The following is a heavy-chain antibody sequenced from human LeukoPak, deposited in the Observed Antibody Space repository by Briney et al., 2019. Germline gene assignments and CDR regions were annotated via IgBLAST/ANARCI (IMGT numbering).Heavy chain of an antibody. CDR2: INHSGST. Sequence: SETLSLTCAVYGGPFSGYYWSWIRQPPGKGLEWIGEINHSGSTNYNPSLKSRVTISVDTSKNQFSLKLSSVTAADTAVYYCSRSTPLNWFDPWGQGTLVTVSS. CDR3: SRSTPLNWFDP. V-gene: IGHV4-34*03. CDR1: GGPFSGYY. J-gene: IGHJ5*02. D-gene: IGHD2-2*01.